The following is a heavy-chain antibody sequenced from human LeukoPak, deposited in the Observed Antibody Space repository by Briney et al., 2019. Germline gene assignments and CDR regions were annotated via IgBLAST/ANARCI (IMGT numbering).Heavy chain of an antibody. CDR2: INSDGTGT. D-gene: IGHD6-13*01. J-gene: IGHJ4*02. CDR3: ARDDLSWYSGIDY. CDR1: GFTFRTYW. Sequence: PGGSLRLSCEVSGFTFRTYWMHWVRQAPGKGLVWVSYINSDGTGTMYADSVKGRFTVSRDNAKNTLYLQMNSLRAEDTAVCYCARDDLSWYSGIDYWGQGVLVTVSS. V-gene: IGHV3-74*03.